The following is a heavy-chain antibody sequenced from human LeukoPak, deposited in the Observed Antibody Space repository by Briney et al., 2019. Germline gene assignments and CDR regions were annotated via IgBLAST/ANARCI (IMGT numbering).Heavy chain of an antibody. Sequence: PSETLSLTYTVSGGFISSNTYYWGWIRQPPCYKLESVGSLPYSGSTYYIPSLKSNVTISIDTFKTPYSLTLNSVTAADTTVYYCAVTFYNNPEHAFDIWGHGTMVTVSS. CDR3: AVTFYNNPEHAFDI. J-gene: IGHJ3*02. V-gene: IGHV4-39*01. CDR1: GGFISSNTYY. CDR2: LPYSGST. D-gene: IGHD2/OR15-2a*01.